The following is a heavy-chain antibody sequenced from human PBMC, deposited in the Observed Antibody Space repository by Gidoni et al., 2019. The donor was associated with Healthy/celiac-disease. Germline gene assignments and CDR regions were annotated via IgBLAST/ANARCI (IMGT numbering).Heavy chain of an antibody. V-gene: IGHV3-66*01. CDR2: IYSGGST. CDR3: ARGKYGRGYSGEYYFDY. CDR1: GFTVSRHY. J-gene: IGHJ4*02. Sequence: EVQLVESGGGLVQPGGSLRLSCAAAGFTVSRHYMSWVRQAQGKGLEWVSVIYSGGSTYYADSVKGRFTISRDNSKNTLYLQMNSLRAEDTAVYYCARGKYGRGYSGEYYFDYWGQGTLVTVSS. D-gene: IGHD6-19*01.